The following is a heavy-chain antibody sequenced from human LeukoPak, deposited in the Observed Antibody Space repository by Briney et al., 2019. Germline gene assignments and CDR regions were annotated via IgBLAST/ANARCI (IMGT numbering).Heavy chain of an antibody. Sequence: SETLSLTCTVSGYSISSGYYWGWIRQPPGKGLEWIGSIDHSGSTNDNPSLKSRVTVSVDTSKNQFPLKLSSVTAADTAVYYCARVPHCTSTSCYVGGYHMDVWGKGTTVTVSS. CDR2: IDHSGST. CDR1: GYSISSGYY. CDR3: ARVPHCTSTSCYVGGYHMDV. V-gene: IGHV4-38-2*02. D-gene: IGHD2-2*01. J-gene: IGHJ6*03.